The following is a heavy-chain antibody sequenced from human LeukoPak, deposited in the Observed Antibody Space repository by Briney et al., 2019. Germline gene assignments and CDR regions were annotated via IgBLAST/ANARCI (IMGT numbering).Heavy chain of an antibody. D-gene: IGHD3-10*01. CDR2: IIPIFGTA. V-gene: IGHV1-69*05. J-gene: IGHJ5*02. Sequence: GASVKVSCKASGGTFSSYAISWVRQAPGQGLEWMGGIIPIFGTANYAQKFQGRVTITTDESTSTAYMELSSLRSEDTAVYYCARAIKRDAEPLWFGTTAAHWFDPWGQGTLVTVSS. CDR1: GGTFSSYA. CDR3: ARAIKRDAEPLWFGTTAAHWFDP.